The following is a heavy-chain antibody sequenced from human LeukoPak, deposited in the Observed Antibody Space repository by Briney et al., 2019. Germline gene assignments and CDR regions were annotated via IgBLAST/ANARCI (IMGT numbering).Heavy chain of an antibody. CDR3: ARRESGYYFYY. CDR1: GFTVSSNY. Sequence: GGSLRLSCAASGFTVSSNYMSWVRQAPGKGLEWVSVIYSGGSTYYADSVKGRFTISRDNSKNTLYTQMNSLRAEDTAVYYCARRESGYYFYYWGQGTLVTVSS. V-gene: IGHV3-66*02. CDR2: IYSGGST. D-gene: IGHD3-22*01. J-gene: IGHJ4*02.